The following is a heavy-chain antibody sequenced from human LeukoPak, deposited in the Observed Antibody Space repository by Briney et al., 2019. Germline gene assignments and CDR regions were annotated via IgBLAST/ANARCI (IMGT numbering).Heavy chain of an antibody. Sequence: GGSLRLSCAASGFTFSNYAMSWVRQAPGKGLEWVSAVTTTAGITYYADSVKGRFTISRDNSKYTLYLQMNSLRAEDTAIYYCARIPYYFGVDVWGLGTTVTVSS. CDR2: VTTTAGIT. CDR3: ARIPYYFGVDV. CDR1: GFTFSNYA. J-gene: IGHJ6*02. V-gene: IGHV3-23*01.